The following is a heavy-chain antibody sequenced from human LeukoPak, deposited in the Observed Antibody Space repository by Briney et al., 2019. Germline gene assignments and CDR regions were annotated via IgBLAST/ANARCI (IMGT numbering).Heavy chain of an antibody. CDR3: ARGAPAFMYPPDY. CDR1: GFTFSSYS. CDR2: ISSSSSYI. D-gene: IGHD2-2*01. J-gene: IGHJ4*02. V-gene: IGHV3-21*01. Sequence: GGSLRLSCAVSGFTFSSYSMNWVRQAPGKGLEWVSSISSSSSYIYYADSVKGRFTISRDNAKNSLYLQMNSLRAEDTAVYYCARGAPAFMYPPDYWGQGTLVTVSS.